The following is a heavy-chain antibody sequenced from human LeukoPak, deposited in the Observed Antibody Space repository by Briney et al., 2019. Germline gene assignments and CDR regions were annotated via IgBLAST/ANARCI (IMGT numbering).Heavy chain of an antibody. J-gene: IGHJ4*02. Sequence: PGGSLRLSCVASGFTITDHPMNWVRQAPGKGLEWISYIGGDGIAFYADSVKGRFTASKDDARKSMYLQMNSLRVEDTAVYYCAKDRANWAIDDWGQGTQVTVSS. CDR3: AKDRANWAIDD. D-gene: IGHD3-16*01. CDR2: IGGDGIA. CDR1: GFTITDHP. V-gene: IGHV3-69-1*01.